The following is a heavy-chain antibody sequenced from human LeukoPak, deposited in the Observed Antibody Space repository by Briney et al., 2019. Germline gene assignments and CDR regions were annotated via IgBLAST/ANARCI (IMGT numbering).Heavy chain of an antibody. CDR3: ARDQDFGVVPFDY. CDR1: GFTLSSYS. Sequence: GGSLRLSCAASGFTLSSYSMNWVRQAPGKGLEWVSSISSSSSYIYYADSVKGRFTISRDNAKNSLYLQMNSLRAEDTAVYYCARDQDFGVVPFDYWGQGTLVTVSS. J-gene: IGHJ4*02. CDR2: ISSSSSYI. D-gene: IGHD3-3*01. V-gene: IGHV3-21*01.